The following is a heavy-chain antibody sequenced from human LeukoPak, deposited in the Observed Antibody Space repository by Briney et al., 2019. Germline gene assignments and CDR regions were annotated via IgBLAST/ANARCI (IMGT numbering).Heavy chain of an antibody. CDR3: ARGGYSFDY. V-gene: IGHV3-7*01. Sequence: GGSLRLSCAAYGFSLSGYWMSWVRQAPGKGLEWVARLHADGNEKYFVHSAKGRFTVSRDNAKNSLYLQTNSLRVEDTAVYYCARGGYSFDYLGQGTLVTVSS. D-gene: IGHD5-12*01. CDR1: GFSLSGYW. CDR2: LHADGNEK. J-gene: IGHJ4*02.